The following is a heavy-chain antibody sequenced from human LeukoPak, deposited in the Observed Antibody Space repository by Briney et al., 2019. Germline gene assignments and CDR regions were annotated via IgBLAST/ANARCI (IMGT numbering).Heavy chain of an antibody. CDR2: ISAYNGNT. CDR1: GYTFTSYG. J-gene: IGHJ6*02. CDR3: ARDSHGDYYYGMDV. V-gene: IGHV1-18*01. Sequence: ASVNVSCTASGYTFTSYGISWVRQAPGQGLEWMGWISAYNGNTNYAQKLQGRVTMTTDTSTSTAYMELRSLRSDDTAVYYCARDSHGDYYYGMDVWGQGTTVTVSS. D-gene: IGHD4-17*01.